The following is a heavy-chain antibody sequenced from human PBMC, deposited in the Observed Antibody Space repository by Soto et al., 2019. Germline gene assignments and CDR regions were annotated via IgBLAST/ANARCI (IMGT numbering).Heavy chain of an antibody. CDR3: ARQDDILTGYYMGNWFDP. D-gene: IGHD3-9*01. CDR1: DGSISSDY. CDR2: IYYSGST. Sequence: PSGTPSLTCTVPDGSISSDYWSWIRQPPGKGLEWIGYIYYSGSTNYNPSLKSRVTISVDTSKNQFSLKLSSVTAADTAVYYCARQDDILTGYYMGNWFDPWGQGTLVTVSS. J-gene: IGHJ5*02. V-gene: IGHV4-59*08.